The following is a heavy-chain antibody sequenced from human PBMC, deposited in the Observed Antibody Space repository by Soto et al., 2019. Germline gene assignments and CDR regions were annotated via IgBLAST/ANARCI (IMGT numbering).Heavy chain of an antibody. CDR1: GFSLRTSGEG. J-gene: IGHJ4*02. CDR2: IYWDDDK. CDR3: AHTPARSGWSDY. V-gene: IGHV2-5*02. D-gene: IGHD6-19*01. Sequence: GSGPTLVSHTQTLTLTSTFSGFSLRTSGEGVDWIRQPPGKALEWLALIYWDDDKRYSPSLKSRLTITKDTSKNQEVPTMTNMDPVDTASYYCAHTPARSGWSDYWGQGTLVTVSS.